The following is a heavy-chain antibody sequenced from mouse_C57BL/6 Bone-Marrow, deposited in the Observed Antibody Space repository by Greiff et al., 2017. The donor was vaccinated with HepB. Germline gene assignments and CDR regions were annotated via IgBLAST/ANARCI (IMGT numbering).Heavy chain of an antibody. CDR3: ARHYGSSPWFAY. Sequence: VKVVESGAELVKPGASVKISCKASGYAFSSYWMNWVKQRPGKGLEWIGQIYPGDGDTNYNGKFKGKATLTADKSSSTAYMQLSSLTSEDSAVYFCARHYGSSPWFAYWGQGTLVTVSA. CDR1: GYAFSSYW. D-gene: IGHD1-1*01. V-gene: IGHV1-80*01. J-gene: IGHJ3*01. CDR2: IYPGDGDT.